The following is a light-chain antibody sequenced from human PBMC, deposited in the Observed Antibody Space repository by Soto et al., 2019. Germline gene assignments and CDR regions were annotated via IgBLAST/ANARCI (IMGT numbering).Light chain of an antibody. CDR2: DAS. V-gene: IGKV3D-11*01. CDR1: QGVSSY. Sequence: EIVLIQSPATLSLSPGERATLSCRASQGVSSYLAWYQHKSGQAPRLLIYDASNRATGIPARFSGGGPGTDFTLTISSLEPEDFAVYYCQQYNNWPQTFGQGTKVEIK. J-gene: IGKJ1*01. CDR3: QQYNNWPQT.